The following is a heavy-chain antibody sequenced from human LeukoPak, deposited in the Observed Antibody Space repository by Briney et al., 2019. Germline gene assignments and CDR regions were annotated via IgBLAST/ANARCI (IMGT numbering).Heavy chain of an antibody. CDR1: GGSFSGYY. Sequence: PSETLSLTCAVYGGSFSGYYWSWIRQPPGKGLEWIGEINHSGSTNYNPSLKSRVTISVDTSKNQFSLKLSSVTAADTAVYYCARYGSGSYASDWFDPWGQGTLVTVSS. CDR2: INHSGST. V-gene: IGHV4-34*01. D-gene: IGHD3-10*01. CDR3: ARYGSGSYASDWFDP. J-gene: IGHJ5*02.